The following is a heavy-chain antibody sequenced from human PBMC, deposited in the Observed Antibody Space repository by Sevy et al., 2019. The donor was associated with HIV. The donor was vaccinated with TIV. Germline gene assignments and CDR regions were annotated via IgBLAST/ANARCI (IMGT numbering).Heavy chain of an antibody. CDR3: AGEGRLKSSGDNSKESSYLQMNMRRAEDTAVYYCAKDGMITFGGVIVLLDLDY. D-gene: IGHD3-10*01. Sequence: GGSLRLSCAASGFTFSSYGMHWVRQAPGKGLEWVAVISYDGSNKYYADSVKGRFTISRDNSKNTLYLQMNRLRAENKKSYGKAGEGRLKSSGDNSKESSYLQMNMRRAEDTAVYYCAKDGMITFGGVIVLLDLDYWGQGTLVTVSS. CDR2: ISYDGSNK. J-gene: IGHJ4*02. CDR1: GFTFSSYG. V-gene: IGHV3-30*03.